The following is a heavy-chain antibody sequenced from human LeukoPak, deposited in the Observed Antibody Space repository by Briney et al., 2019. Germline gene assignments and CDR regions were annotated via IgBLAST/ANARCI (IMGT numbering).Heavy chain of an antibody. CDR2: INPNSGGT. D-gene: IGHD6-19*01. CDR3: AREGGSGWAPFDY. J-gene: IGHJ4*02. CDR1: GYTFTSYG. Sequence: GASVKVSCTASGYTFTSYGISWVRQAPGQGLEWMGWINPNSGGTNYAQKFQGRVTMTRDTSISTAYMELSRLRSDDTAVYYCAREGGSGWAPFDYWGQGTLVTVSS. V-gene: IGHV1-2*02.